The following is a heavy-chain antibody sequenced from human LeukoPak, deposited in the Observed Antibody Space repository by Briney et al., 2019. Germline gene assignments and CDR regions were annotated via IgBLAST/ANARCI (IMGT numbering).Heavy chain of an antibody. CDR2: IYYSGST. V-gene: IGHV4-59*01. D-gene: IGHD3-10*01. Sequence: PGGSLRLSCAASGFTFSSYAMSWIRQPPGKGLEWIGYIYYSGSTNYNPSLKSRVTISVDTSKNQFSLKLSSVTAADTAVYYCARDAGVGRYYFDYWGQGTLVTVSS. CDR3: ARDAGVGRYYFDY. J-gene: IGHJ4*02. CDR1: GFTFSSYA.